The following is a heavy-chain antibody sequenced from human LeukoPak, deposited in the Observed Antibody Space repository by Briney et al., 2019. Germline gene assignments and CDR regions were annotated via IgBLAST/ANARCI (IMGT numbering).Heavy chain of an antibody. J-gene: IGHJ3*02. CDR3: SRSRSYYNDAFDI. D-gene: IGHD3-10*01. Sequence: PSETLSLTCTVSGGSISSGGYYWSWIRQHPGKGLEWIGYIYYSGSTYYNPSLKSRVTMSVDTSKNQFALKLSTVTAADTAVYYCSRSRSYYNDAFDIWGQGTMVTVSS. CDR1: GGSISSGGYY. V-gene: IGHV4-31*08. CDR2: IYYSGST.